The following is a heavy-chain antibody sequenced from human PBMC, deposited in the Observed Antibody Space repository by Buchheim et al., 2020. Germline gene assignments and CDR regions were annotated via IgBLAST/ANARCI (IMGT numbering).Heavy chain of an antibody. V-gene: IGHV3-23*01. CDR2: ISGSGGST. CDR3: AKDRLRWWELLKDAMSPFDY. D-gene: IGHD1-26*01. CDR1: GFTFSSYA. Sequence: EVQLLESGGGLVQPGGSLRLSCAASGFTFSSYAMSWVRQAPGKGLEWVSAISGSGGSTYYADSVKGRFTISRDNSKNTLYLQMNSLRADDTAVYYCAKDRLRWWELLKDAMSPFDYWGQGTL. J-gene: IGHJ4*02.